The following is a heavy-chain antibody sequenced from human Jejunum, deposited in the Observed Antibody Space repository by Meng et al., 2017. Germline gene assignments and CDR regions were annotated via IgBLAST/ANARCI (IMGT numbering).Heavy chain of an antibody. V-gene: IGHV4-30-2*01. CDR3: ARGAGDRFDF. CDR2: IFNSGST. CDR1: GGSMSRSYYS. D-gene: IGHD4-17*01. Sequence: QLQLQESGSGLVKPSQTLSLTCVVSGGSMSRSYYSWGWIRQPPGKGLEWIGYIFNSGSTHFNPSLKSRVTISMDSSKNQFSLNLTSVTAGDTAVYYCARGAGDRFDFWGRGTLVTVSS. J-gene: IGHJ4*02.